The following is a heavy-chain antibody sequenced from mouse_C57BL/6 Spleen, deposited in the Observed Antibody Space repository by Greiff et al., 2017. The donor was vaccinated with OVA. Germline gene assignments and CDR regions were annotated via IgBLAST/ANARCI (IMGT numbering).Heavy chain of an antibody. J-gene: IGHJ4*01. CDR3: TGGTGLVGAMDY. CDR1: GFNIKDDY. V-gene: IGHV14-4*01. D-gene: IGHD2-2*01. Sequence: VQLQQSGAELVRPGASVKLSCTASGFNIKDDYMHWVKQRPEQGLEWIGWIDPENGDTEYASKFQGKATITADTSSNTAYLQLSSLTSEDTAVYYCTGGTGLVGAMDYGGQGTSVTVSS. CDR2: IDPENGDT.